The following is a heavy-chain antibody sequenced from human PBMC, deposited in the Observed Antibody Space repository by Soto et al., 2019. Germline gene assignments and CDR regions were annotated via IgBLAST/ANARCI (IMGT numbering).Heavy chain of an antibody. CDR2: ISWDSGTI. CDR1: GFTFDNCG. J-gene: IGHJ5*02. V-gene: IGHV3-9*01. Sequence: SLRLSYAASGFTFDNCGMHWVRQAPGKGLEWVSGISWDSGTIGYADSVKGRFTISRDDAKNSLYLQMNSLRREDTALYYCVQGRYPTMATPLDHWGQGTLVTVSS. CDR3: VQGRYPTMATPLDH. D-gene: IGHD1-1*01.